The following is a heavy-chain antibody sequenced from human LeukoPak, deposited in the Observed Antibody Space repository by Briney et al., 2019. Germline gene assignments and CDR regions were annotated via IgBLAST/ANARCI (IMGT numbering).Heavy chain of an antibody. J-gene: IGHJ4*02. CDR2: INFSGST. Sequence: SETLSLTCTISSGSIGSFYWSWIRQPPGKGLEWIGYINFSGSTKSNSALESRVTISMDTSKNQFSLKLSSVTAADTAVYYCARVDYSNSGSYPPHFDHWGQGTLATVSS. V-gene: IGHV4-59*12. CDR1: SGSIGSFY. D-gene: IGHD3-10*01. CDR3: ARVDYSNSGSYPPHFDH.